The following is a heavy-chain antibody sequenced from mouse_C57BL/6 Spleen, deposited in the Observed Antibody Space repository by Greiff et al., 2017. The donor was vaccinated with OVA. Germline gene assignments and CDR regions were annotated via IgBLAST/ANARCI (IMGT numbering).Heavy chain of an antibody. D-gene: IGHD2-5*01. CDR3: AVAYYSNYEGFAY. CDR2: INPYNGGT. J-gene: IGHJ3*01. CDR1: GYTFTDYY. Sequence: VQLQQSGPVLVKPGASVKMSCKASGYTFTDYYMNWVKQSHGKSLEWIGVINPYNGGTSYNQKFKGKATLTVDKSSSTAYMELNSLTSEDSAVYYCAVAYYSNYEGFAYWGQGTLVTVSA. V-gene: IGHV1-19*01.